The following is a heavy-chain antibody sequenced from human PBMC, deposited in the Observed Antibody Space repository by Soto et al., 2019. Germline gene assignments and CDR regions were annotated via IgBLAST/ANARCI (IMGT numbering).Heavy chain of an antibody. V-gene: IGHV3-74*01. CDR2: IGSDGSPT. CDR1: GFTFSSYW. D-gene: IGHD4-17*01. J-gene: IGHJ4*02. Sequence: EVQLVESGGGLVQPGGSLRLSCAASGFTFSSYWIHWVRQAPGKGLVWVSRIGSDGSPTRYADSVKGRFTISRDNAKNTLYLQMSSLRAEDTAVYYCARGRGYGDYFYFDYWSQGTLVTVSS. CDR3: ARGRGYGDYFYFDY.